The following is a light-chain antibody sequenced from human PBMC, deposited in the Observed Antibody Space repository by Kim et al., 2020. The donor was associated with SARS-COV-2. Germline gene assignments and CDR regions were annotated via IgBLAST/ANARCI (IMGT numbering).Light chain of an antibody. V-gene: IGKV3-20*01. CDR2: GAS. J-gene: IGKJ1*01. Sequence: PGERATLSFRSSQTGSGIDLSSYQHKPGQAPSLLIYGASSSATGIPVRNSVSGTGTDSTLTITIMEPQDVEVYYCQQHGSSSRWTFGQGTKVDIK. CDR3: QQHGSSSRWT. CDR1: QTGSGID.